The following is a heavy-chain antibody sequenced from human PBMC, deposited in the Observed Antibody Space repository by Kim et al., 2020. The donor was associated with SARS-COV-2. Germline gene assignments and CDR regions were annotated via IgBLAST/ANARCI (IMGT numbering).Heavy chain of an antibody. V-gene: IGHV3-43*01. J-gene: IGHJ4*02. CDR2: ISWDGGST. Sequence: GGSLRLSCAASGFTFDDYTMHWVRQAPGKGLEWFSLISWDGGSTYYADSVKGRFTISRDNSKNSLYLQMNSLRTEDTALYYCAKDMTSSSGPLGYWGEGTLVTVSS. D-gene: IGHD3-10*01. CDR1: GFTFDDYT. CDR3: AKDMTSSSGPLGY.